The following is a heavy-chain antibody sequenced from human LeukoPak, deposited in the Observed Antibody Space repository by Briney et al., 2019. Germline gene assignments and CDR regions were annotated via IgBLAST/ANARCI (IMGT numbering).Heavy chain of an antibody. V-gene: IGHV4-34*01. CDR3: ARDPNGGNSLAFDI. D-gene: IGHD4-23*01. CDR1: SRSFSGYY. Sequence: PSETLSLTCAVYSRSFSGYYWNWIRQPPGKGLEWIGEINHRGSTDYNPSLKSRVTISVDTSKNQFSLKLSSATAADTAVYYCARDPNGGNSLAFDIWGQGTMVTVSS. CDR2: INHRGST. J-gene: IGHJ3*02.